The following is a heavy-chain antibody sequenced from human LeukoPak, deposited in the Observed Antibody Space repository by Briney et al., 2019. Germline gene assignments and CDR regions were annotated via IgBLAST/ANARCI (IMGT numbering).Heavy chain of an antibody. CDR2: ISGSGGST. J-gene: IGHJ6*02. CDR1: GFTFSSYA. V-gene: IGHV3-23*01. D-gene: IGHD2-21*01. CDR3: AREGGTRVFRHGMDV. Sequence: GGSLRLSCAASGFTFSSYAMSWVRQAPGKGLKWVSAISGSGGSTYYADSVKGRFTTSRDNAKNSLYLQMNSLRAEDTAVYYCAREGGTRVFRHGMDVWGQGTTVTVSS.